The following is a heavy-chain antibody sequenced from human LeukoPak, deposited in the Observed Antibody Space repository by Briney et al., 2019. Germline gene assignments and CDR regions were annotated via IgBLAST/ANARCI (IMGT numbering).Heavy chain of an antibody. CDR3: ASGLYYYGSGSYSEDAFDI. Sequence: SETLSLTCAVYGGSFSGYYWSWIRQPPGKRLEWIGEINHSGSTNYNPSLKSRVTISVDTSKNQFSLKLSSVTAADTAVYYCASGLYYYGSGSYSEDAFDIWGQGTMVTVSS. D-gene: IGHD3-10*01. CDR1: GGSFSGYY. V-gene: IGHV4-34*01. CDR2: INHSGST. J-gene: IGHJ3*02.